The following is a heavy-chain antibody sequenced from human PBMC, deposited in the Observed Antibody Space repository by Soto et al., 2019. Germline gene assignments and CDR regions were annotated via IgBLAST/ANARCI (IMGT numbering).Heavy chain of an antibody. V-gene: IGHV4-59*01. CDR3: ARLLDGSGYYYVRDAFDI. Sequence: SETLSLTCTVSGGSISSYYWSWIRQPPGKGLEWIGYIYYSGSTNYNPSLKSRVTISVDTSKNQFSLKLSSVTAADTAVYYCARLLDGSGYYYVRDAFDIWGQGTMVTVSS. D-gene: IGHD3-22*01. J-gene: IGHJ3*02. CDR2: IYYSGST. CDR1: GGSISSYY.